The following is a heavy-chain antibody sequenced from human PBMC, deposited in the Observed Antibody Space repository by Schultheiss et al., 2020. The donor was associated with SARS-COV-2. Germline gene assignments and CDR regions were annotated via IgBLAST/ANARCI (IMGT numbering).Heavy chain of an antibody. J-gene: IGHJ6*02. V-gene: IGHV1-46*01. CDR3: AKGLIAVAADYYYGMDV. D-gene: IGHD6-19*01. Sequence: ASVKVSCKASGYTFTGYYMHWVRQAPGQGLEWMGIINPSGGSTSYAQKFQGRVTMTRDTSTSTAYMELSSLRSEDTAVYYCAKGLIAVAADYYYGMDVWGQGTTVTVSS. CDR1: GYTFTGYY. CDR2: INPSGGST.